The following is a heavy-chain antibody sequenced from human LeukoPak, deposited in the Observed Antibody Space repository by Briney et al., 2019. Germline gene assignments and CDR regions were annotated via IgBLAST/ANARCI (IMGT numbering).Heavy chain of an antibody. CDR2: INHSGNT. CDR3: ARRRLKSYCSSTSCHPGGYYFDY. D-gene: IGHD2-2*01. V-gene: IGHV4-34*01. J-gene: IGHJ4*02. CDR1: GESFSGYY. Sequence: SETLSLTCAVYGESFSGYYWSWIRQPPGKGLEWIREINHSGNTNYNPSLKSGVTISVDTSKNQFSLKLSSVTAADTAVYYCARRRLKSYCSSTSCHPGGYYFDYWGQGTLVTVSS.